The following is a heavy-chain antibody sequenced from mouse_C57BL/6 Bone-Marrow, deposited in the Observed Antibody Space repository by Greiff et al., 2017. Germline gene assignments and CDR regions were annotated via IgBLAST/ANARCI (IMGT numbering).Heavy chain of an antibody. CDR1: GYSITSGSY. V-gene: IGHV3-6*01. Sequence: EVKLMASGPGLVKPSQSLSLTCSVTGYSITSGSYWNWLRQFPGNKLEWMGYISYDGSNTYNPSPKNRISITRDTSKNQCFLKLNSVTTEDTATYCCARGITTVVEYRGKGTTLTVSS. J-gene: IGHJ2*01. CDR3: ARGITTVVEY. CDR2: ISYDGSN. D-gene: IGHD1-1*01.